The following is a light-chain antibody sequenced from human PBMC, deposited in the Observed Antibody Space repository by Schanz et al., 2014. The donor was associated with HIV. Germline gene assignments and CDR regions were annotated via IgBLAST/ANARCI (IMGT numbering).Light chain of an antibody. V-gene: IGLV1-40*01. CDR1: SSNIGARYD. Sequence: QSVLTQPPSVSGAPGQRVTISCTGSSSNIGARYDVHWYQQLPGTAPKLVIYGNKNRPSGVPDRFSGSRSDTSASLTITGLQADDEADYYCQSYDTTLSAILFGGGTKLTVL. J-gene: IGLJ2*01. CDR3: QSYDTTLSAIL. CDR2: GNK.